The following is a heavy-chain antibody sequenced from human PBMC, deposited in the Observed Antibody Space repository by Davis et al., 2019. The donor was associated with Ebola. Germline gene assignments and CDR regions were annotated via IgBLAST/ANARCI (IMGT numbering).Heavy chain of an antibody. CDR3: VPGTWI. D-gene: IGHD5-18*01. V-gene: IGHV3-33*03. CDR2: IWFDGSHK. Sequence: GESLKISCAATGFTFSNYAMHWVRQAPGKGLEWVALIWFDGSHKNYTESVKGRFTISRDNSKNTVYLQMNTLRVEDTAIYYCVPGTWIRGQGTLVTVSS. CDR1: GFTFSNYA. J-gene: IGHJ4*02.